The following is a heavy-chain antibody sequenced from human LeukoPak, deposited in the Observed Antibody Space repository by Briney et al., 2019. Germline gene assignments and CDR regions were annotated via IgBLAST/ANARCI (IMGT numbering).Heavy chain of an antibody. D-gene: IGHD3-22*01. CDR2: IYYGGST. CDR3: ARRVLNYYDSSGFPLRGAFDI. J-gene: IGHJ3*02. Sequence: PSETLSLTCTVSGGSISSSSYYWGWIRQPPGKGLEWIGSIYYGGSTYYNPSLKSRVTISVDTSKNQFSLKLSSVTAADTAVYYCARRVLNYYDSSGFPLRGAFDIWGQGTMVTVSS. CDR1: GGSISSSSYY. V-gene: IGHV4-39*01.